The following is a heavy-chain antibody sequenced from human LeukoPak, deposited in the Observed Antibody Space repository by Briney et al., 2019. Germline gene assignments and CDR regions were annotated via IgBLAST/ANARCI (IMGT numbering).Heavy chain of an antibody. CDR2: MYTSGST. J-gene: IGHJ4*02. V-gene: IGHV4-4*07. CDR3: ARDTGYYFGSGNYLYYFDY. CDR1: GGSIGSYY. D-gene: IGHD3-10*01. Sequence: TPSETLSLTCTVSGGSIGSYYWSWIRQPAGKGLEWIGRMYTSGSTNYNPSLKSRVTMSVDTSKNQFSLKLSSVTAADTAVYYCARDTGYYFGSGNYLYYFDYWGQGTLVTVSS.